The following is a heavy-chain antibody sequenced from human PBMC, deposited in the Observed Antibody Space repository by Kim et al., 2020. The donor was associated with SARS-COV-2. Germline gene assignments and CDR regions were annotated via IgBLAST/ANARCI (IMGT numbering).Heavy chain of an antibody. Sequence: GGSLRLSCAASGFTFSSYGMHWVRQAPGKGLEWVAVISYDGSNKYYADSVKGRFTISRDNSKNTLYLQMNSLRAEDTAVYYCAKATGIVVVPAAMFPWFDPWGQGTLVTVSS. V-gene: IGHV3-30*18. D-gene: IGHD2-2*01. CDR2: ISYDGSNK. CDR1: GFTFSSYG. J-gene: IGHJ5*02. CDR3: AKATGIVVVPAAMFPWFDP.